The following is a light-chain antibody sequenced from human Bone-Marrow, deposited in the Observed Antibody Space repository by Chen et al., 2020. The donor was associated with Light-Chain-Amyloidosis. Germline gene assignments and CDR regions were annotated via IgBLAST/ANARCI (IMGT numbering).Light chain of an antibody. J-gene: IGLJ3*02. CDR3: QVWDRSSDRPV. CDR1: NIGSTS. CDR2: AAS. V-gene: IGLV3-21*02. Sequence: SYVLTQPSSVSVAPGQTATIACGGNNIGSTSVHWYQQTPGQDPLLVVYAASDRPSGIPERLSGSNSGNTASLTISRVEAGDEADYYCQVWDRSSDRPVFGGGTKLTVL.